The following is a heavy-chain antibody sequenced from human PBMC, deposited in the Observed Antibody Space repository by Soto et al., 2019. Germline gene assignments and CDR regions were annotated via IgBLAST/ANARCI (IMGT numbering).Heavy chain of an antibody. V-gene: IGHV3-30*18. CDR3: AKDIDIVVVPAAIGSAWFSYNGMDV. J-gene: IGHJ6*02. CDR2: ISYDGSNK. CDR1: GFTFSSYG. Sequence: GSLRLSCAASGFTFSSYGMHWVRQAPGKGLEWVAVISYDGSNKYYADSVKGRFTISRDNSKNTLYLQMNSLRAEDTAVYYCAKDIDIVVVPAAIGSAWFSYNGMDVWGQGTTVTVSS. D-gene: IGHD2-2*01.